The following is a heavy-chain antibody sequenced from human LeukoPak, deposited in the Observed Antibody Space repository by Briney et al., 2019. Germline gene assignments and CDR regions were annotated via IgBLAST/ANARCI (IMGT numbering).Heavy chain of an antibody. CDR1: GFTFSSYG. V-gene: IGHV3-48*02. Sequence: GGSLRLSCAASGFTFSSYGMNWVRQAPGKGLEWVSYISSSSDSIHYADSVKGRFTISRDNAENSLYLQMNSLRDEDTAVYYCARAMRSGYDYWGQGTLATVSS. CDR2: ISSSSDSI. J-gene: IGHJ4*02. D-gene: IGHD5-12*01. CDR3: ARAMRSGYDY.